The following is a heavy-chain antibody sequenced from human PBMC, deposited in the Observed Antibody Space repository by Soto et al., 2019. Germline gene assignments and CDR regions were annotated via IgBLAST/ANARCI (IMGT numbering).Heavy chain of an antibody. D-gene: IGHD4-4*01. CDR3: ARAHHLDYSYYSSYMDA. Sequence: SETLSLTCAVSSASISSSNWWSWVRQPPGKGLEWIGEIYHSGSTNYNPSLKSRATISVDKSKNQFSLKLSSVTAADTAVYYCARAHHLDYSYYSSYMDAWGKGTTLTVS. V-gene: IGHV4-4*02. CDR2: IYHSGST. CDR1: SASISSSNW. J-gene: IGHJ6*03.